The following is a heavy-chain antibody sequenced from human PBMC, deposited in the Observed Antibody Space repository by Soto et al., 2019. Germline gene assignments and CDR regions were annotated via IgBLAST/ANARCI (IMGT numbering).Heavy chain of an antibody. Sequence: VQLRESGPGLVKPSETLSLSCTVSGGSISGSYWSWVRQPAGKGLEWIGRIYSSGSSNYNPSLNSRLTMSLDTSKNQFSLKLRSVTAADTAIYYCARRFTVTTDYYFGMDVW. CDR1: GGSISGSY. CDR3: ARRFTVTTDYYFGMDV. CDR2: IYSSGSS. J-gene: IGHJ6*01. V-gene: IGHV4-4*07. D-gene: IGHD4-17*01.